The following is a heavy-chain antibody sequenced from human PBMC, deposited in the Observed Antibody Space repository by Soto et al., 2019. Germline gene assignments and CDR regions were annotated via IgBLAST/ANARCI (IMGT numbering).Heavy chain of an antibody. CDR1: GGTFSSYA. V-gene: IGHV1-69*13. CDR2: IIPIFGTA. CDR3: ARERGYYYDSSGSKGVFDY. Sequence: SVKVSCKASGGTFSSYAISWVRQAPGQGLEWMGGIIPIFGTANYAQKFQGRVTITADESTSTAYMELSSLRSEDTAVYYCARERGYYYDSSGSKGVFDYWGQGTLVTVSS. J-gene: IGHJ4*02. D-gene: IGHD3-22*01.